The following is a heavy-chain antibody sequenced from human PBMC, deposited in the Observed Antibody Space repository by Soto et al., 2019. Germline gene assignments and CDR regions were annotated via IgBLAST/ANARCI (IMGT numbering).Heavy chain of an antibody. CDR3: ARGITLPTPLDY. CDR1: GYTFTSYY. J-gene: IGHJ4*02. CDR2: IKPTGGST. D-gene: IGHD1-20*01. Sequence: ASVKVSCKASGYTFTSYYMHWVRQAPGQGLEWMGMIKPTGGSTSYAQKFQGRVTMTRDTSTSTVYMELSSLTSEDTAVYYCARGITLPTPLDYWGQGTLVTVSS. V-gene: IGHV1-46*01.